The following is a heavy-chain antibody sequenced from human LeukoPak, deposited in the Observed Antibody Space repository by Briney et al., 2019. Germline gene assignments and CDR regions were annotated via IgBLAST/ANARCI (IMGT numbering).Heavy chain of an antibody. Sequence: GSLRLSCAASGFTFSDYYMSWIRQAPGKGLEWVSYISSSGSTIYYADSVKGRFTISRDNAKNSLYLQMNSLRAEDTAVYYCARDSWSTTDYYYYMDVWGKGTTVTVSS. V-gene: IGHV3-11*04. D-gene: IGHD5/OR15-5a*01. CDR3: ARDSWSTTDYYYYMDV. CDR1: GFTFSDYY. CDR2: ISSSGSTI. J-gene: IGHJ6*03.